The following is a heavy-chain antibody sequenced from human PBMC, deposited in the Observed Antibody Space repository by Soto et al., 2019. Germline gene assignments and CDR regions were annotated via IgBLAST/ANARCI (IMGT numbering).Heavy chain of an antibody. CDR3: ARVPGDIVVVVAAIGAFDI. Sequence: SETLSLTCAVYGGSLSGYYWSWIRQPPGKGLEWIGEINHSGSTNYNPSLKSRVTISVDTSKNQFSLKLSSVTAADTAVYYCARVPGDIVVVVAAIGAFDIWGQGTMVTVSS. V-gene: IGHV4-34*01. CDR1: GGSLSGYY. J-gene: IGHJ3*02. D-gene: IGHD2-15*01. CDR2: INHSGST.